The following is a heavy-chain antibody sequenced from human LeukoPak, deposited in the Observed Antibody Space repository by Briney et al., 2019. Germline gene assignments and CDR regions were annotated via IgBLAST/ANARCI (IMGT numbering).Heavy chain of an antibody. J-gene: IGHJ6*02. CDR1: GYTFNDYC. CDR2: ITWSGSST. D-gene: IGHD2-21*01. Sequence: GGSLRLSCAASGYTFNDYCVSWVRQAPTKGLEWVSDITWSGSSTAYADSVKGRFTISRDNAKNSLFLEMNSLTAEDTVLYYCARGFRHRPPYGMDVWGQGTPVTVSS. CDR3: ARGFRHRPPYGMDV. V-gene: IGHV3-20*04.